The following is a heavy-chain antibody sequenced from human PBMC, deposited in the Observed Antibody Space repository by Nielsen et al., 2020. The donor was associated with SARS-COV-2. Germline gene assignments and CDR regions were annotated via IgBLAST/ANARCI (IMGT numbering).Heavy chain of an antibody. V-gene: IGHV3-30-3*01. CDR1: GFTFSSYA. J-gene: IGHJ6*02. CDR2: ISYDGSNK. CDR3: ARSGAYYYYGMDV. Sequence: GESLKISCAASGFTFSSYAMHWVRQAPGKGLEWVAVISYDGSNKYYADSVKGRFTISRDNSKNTLYLQMNSLRAEDTAVYYCARSGAYYYYGMDVWGQGTTVTVSS. D-gene: IGHD3-10*01.